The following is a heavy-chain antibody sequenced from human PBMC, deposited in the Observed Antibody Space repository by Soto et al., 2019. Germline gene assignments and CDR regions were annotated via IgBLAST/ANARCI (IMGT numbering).Heavy chain of an antibody. V-gene: IGHV3-23*01. Sequence: LTLSSAASRSTLAGYSLTWVRLAPGKGLEWVASISGGGGSTYYADSVKGRFSISRDNSNRMVYLQMGSLTAGDTAVYYCAKKETYNGYYNAFDYWGQGTRVTVSS. J-gene: IGHJ4*02. CDR1: RSTLAGYS. D-gene: IGHD3-9*01. CDR3: AKKETYNGYYNAFDY. CDR2: ISGGGGST.